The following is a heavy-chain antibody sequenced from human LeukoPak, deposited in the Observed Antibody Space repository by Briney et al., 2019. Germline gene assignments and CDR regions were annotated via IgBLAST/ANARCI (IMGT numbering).Heavy chain of an antibody. J-gene: IGHJ3*02. D-gene: IGHD5-18*01. CDR3: AFSPHWDTAAFDI. Sequence: SVKVSCKASGCTFSSYAISWVRQAPGQGLEWMGGIIPIFGTANYAQKFQGRVTITTDESTSTAYMELSSLRSEDTAVYYCAFSPHWDTAAFDIWRQGTMVTISS. V-gene: IGHV1-69*05. CDR1: GCTFSSYA. CDR2: IIPIFGTA.